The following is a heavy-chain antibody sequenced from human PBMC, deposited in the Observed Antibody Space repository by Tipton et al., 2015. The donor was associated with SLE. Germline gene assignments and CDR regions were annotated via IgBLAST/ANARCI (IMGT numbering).Heavy chain of an antibody. CDR2: IYYSGST. D-gene: IGHD2-15*01. V-gene: IGHV4-39*01. CDR1: GGSISSTSYY. J-gene: IGHJ4*02. CDR3: ARQPVLSCDFDY. Sequence: TLSLTCTVSGGSISSTSYYWGWIRQPPGKGLEWIGSIYYSGSTYYNPSLQSRVTIFVDKSKNQFSLKMMSVTAADTAVYYCARQPVLSCDFDYWGQGNLVTVSS.